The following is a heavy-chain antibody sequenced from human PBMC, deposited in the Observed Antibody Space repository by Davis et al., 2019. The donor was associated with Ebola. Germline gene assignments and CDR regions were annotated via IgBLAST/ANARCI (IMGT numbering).Heavy chain of an antibody. J-gene: IGHJ4*02. CDR1: GYSFTSYW. CDR3: ARGTNGYNPGGYFDS. D-gene: IGHD5-24*01. V-gene: IGHV5-51*01. CDR2: IYPDDSDT. Sequence: GESLKISCKTSGYSFTSYWIVWVRQMPGKGLEWMGIIYPDDSDTRYSPSFQGQVTISADKSISTAYLQWSSLKASDTAIYYCARGTNGYNPGGYFDSWGQGTLVTVSS.